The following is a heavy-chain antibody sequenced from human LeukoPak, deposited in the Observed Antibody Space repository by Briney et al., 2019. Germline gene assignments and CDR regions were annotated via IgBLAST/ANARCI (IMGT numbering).Heavy chain of an antibody. CDR3: ARGRYYDILTASDY. J-gene: IGHJ4*02. CDR2: IYYSGST. Sequence: PSETLSLTCTVSGGSISSYYWSWIRQPPGKGLEWIGYIYYSGSTNYNPSLKSRVTISVDTSKNQFSLKLSSVTAADTAVYYCARGRYYDILTASDYWGQGTLVTVSS. V-gene: IGHV4-59*01. D-gene: IGHD3-9*01. CDR1: GGSISSYY.